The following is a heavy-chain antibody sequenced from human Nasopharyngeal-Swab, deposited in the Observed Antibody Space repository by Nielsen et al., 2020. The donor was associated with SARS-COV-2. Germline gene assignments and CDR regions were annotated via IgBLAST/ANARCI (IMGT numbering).Heavy chain of an antibody. D-gene: IGHD3-10*01. CDR2: IYWDDDK. Sequence: SGPTLVKPTQTLTLTCTFSGFSLSTSGVGVGWIRQPPGKALEWLVLIYWDDDKRYSPSLKSRLTITKDTSKNQVVLTMTNMDPVDTATYYCAHIRGVRFGVGYYHYMDVWGKGTTVTVSS. CDR1: GFSLSTSGVG. CDR3: AHIRGVRFGVGYYHYMDV. V-gene: IGHV2-5*02. J-gene: IGHJ6*03.